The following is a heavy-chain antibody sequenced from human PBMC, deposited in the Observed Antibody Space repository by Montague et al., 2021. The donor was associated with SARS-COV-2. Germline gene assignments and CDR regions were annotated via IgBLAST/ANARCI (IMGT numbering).Heavy chain of an antibody. CDR3: ARGREFGELFYFDL. CDR2: IIHSGST. J-gene: IGHJ2*01. CDR1: GGSFIGYY. D-gene: IGHD3-10*01. V-gene: IGHV4-34*01. Sequence: SETLSLTCAVSGGSFIGYYWTWIRQPPGKGLEWIGEIIHSGSTNYNPSLKSRVTISVDTSKNQFFLKLTSVTAADTAVYYCARGREFGELFYFDLWGHGTLVTVSS.